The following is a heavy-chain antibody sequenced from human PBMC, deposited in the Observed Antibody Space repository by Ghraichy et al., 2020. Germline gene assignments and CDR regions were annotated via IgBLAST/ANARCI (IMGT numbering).Heavy chain of an antibody. V-gene: IGHV3-53*01. CDR2: IYSGGDT. J-gene: IGHJ4*02. CDR1: GFSVTNNY. CDR3: ARRSDSALLKAGDV. D-gene: IGHD5-18*01. Sequence: GESLNISCAGSGFSVTNNYMSWVRQAPGTGLEWVALIYSGGDTLYGDSVKGRFTIFRDNSKNTMYLQMNSLRAEDTAIYYCARRSDSALLKAGDVWGQGTVVTVSS.